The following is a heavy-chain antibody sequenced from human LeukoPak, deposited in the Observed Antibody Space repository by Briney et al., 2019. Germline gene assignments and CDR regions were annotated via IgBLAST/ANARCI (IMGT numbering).Heavy chain of an antibody. J-gene: IGHJ6*02. V-gene: IGHV3-48*01. CDR3: ARARHSSSWAYYGMDV. D-gene: IGHD6-13*01. CDR1: GFTFSSYS. CDR2: ISSSSSTI. Sequence: GGSPRLSCAASGFTFSSYSMNWVRQAPGKGLEWVSYISSSSSTIYYADSVKGRFTISRDNAKNSLYLQMNSLRAEDTAVYYCARARHSSSWAYYGMDVWGQGTTVTVSS.